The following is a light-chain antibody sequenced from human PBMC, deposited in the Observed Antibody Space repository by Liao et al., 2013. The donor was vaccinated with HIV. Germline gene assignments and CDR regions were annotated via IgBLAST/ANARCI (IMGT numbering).Light chain of an antibody. Sequence: SYELTQPPSVSVSPGQTASITCSGDKLGDKYACWYQQKPGQSPVLVIYQDSKRPSGIPERFSGSNSGNTATLTISRVEAGDEADYYCQVWDSVSDHWVFGEGTKLTVL. CDR2: QDS. CDR3: QVWDSVSDHWV. CDR1: KLGDKY. J-gene: IGLJ3*02. V-gene: IGLV3-1*01.